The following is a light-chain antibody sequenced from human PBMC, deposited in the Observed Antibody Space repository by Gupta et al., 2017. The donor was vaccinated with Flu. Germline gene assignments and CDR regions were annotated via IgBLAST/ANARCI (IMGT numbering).Light chain of an antibody. CDR2: GNN. Sequence: QSVLTQPPSVSGAPGQRLTISCTGSRSNIGAGYDVHWYQQLPGTAPKLLIYGNNNRPSGVPDRFSGSKSGTSASLAITGLQAEDEADYYCQSYDSSLSGSVFGGGTKLTVL. CDR3: QSYDSSLSGSV. V-gene: IGLV1-40*01. CDR1: RSNIGAGYD. J-gene: IGLJ3*02.